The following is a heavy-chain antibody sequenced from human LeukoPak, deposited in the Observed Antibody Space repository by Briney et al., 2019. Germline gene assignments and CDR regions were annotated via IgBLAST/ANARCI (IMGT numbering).Heavy chain of an antibody. V-gene: IGHV3-21*01. CDR2: ISTSSSYI. D-gene: IGHD5/OR15-5a*01. CDR3: ARSQGTIPDSVPLDI. Sequence: GGSLRLSCVASGFTLRSYSMNWVRQAPGKGLEWVSSISTSSSYIYYADSVKGRFTISRDNARNSLYLQMNSLRAEDTALYYCARSQGTIPDSVPLDIWGQGTMVTVSS. CDR1: GFTLRSYS. J-gene: IGHJ3*02.